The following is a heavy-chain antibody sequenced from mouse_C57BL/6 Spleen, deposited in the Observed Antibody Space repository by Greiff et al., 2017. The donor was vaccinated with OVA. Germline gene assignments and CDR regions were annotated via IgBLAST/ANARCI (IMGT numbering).Heavy chain of an antibody. CDR3: ASSGDGGGFAY. CDR1: GYAFSSSW. V-gene: IGHV1-82*01. J-gene: IGHJ3*01. Sequence: QVQLQQSGPELVKPGASVKISCKASGYAFSSSWMNWVKQRPGKGLEWIGRIYPGDGDTNYNGKFKGKATLTADKSSSTAYMQLSSLTSEDSAVYFCASSGDGGGFAYWGQGTLVTVSA. CDR2: IYPGDGDT. D-gene: IGHD1-1*02.